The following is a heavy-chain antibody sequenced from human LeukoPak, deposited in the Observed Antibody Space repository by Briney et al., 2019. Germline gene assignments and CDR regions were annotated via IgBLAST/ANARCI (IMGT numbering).Heavy chain of an antibody. CDR1: GGSFSGYY. CDR2: INHSGST. CDR3: ARAVGSGSFQTYYYMDV. J-gene: IGHJ6*03. D-gene: IGHD3-10*01. Sequence: SSETLSLTCAVYGGSFSGYYWSWIRQPPGKGLEWIGEINHSGSTNYNPSLKSRVTISVGTSKNQFSLKLSSVTAADTAVYYCARAVGSGSFQTYYYMDVWGKGTTVTISS. V-gene: IGHV4-34*01.